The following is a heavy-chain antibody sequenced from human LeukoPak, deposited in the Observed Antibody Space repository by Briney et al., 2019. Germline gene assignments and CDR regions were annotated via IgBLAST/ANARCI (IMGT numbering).Heavy chain of an antibody. CDR2: ISGSGGST. CDR1: GFTFSSYA. CDR3: AKLNDFWSGYSVY. D-gene: IGHD3-3*01. V-gene: IGHV3-23*01. Sequence: GGSLRLSCAASGFTFSSYAMSWVRQAPGKGLEWVSAISGSGGSTYYADSVKGRFTISRDNSENTLYLQMNSLRAEDTAVYYCAKLNDFWSGYSVYWGQGTLVAVSS. J-gene: IGHJ4*02.